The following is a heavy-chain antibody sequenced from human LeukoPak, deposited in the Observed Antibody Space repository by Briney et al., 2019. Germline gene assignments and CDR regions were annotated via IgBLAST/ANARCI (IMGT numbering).Heavy chain of an antibody. Sequence: GGSLRLSCTGSGFPFNMFGIHWVRQAPGRGLDWVSGLSRGGGSTNYADSVKGRFTISRDYSKNMVFLQMNSLRPEDTAVYYCAKEQRIRHCSEGVCMEGYYFDYWGQGSLVTVSS. CDR1: GFPFNMFG. D-gene: IGHD2-8*01. CDR3: AKEQRIRHCSEGVCMEGYYFDY. CDR2: LSRGGGST. J-gene: IGHJ4*02. V-gene: IGHV3-23*01.